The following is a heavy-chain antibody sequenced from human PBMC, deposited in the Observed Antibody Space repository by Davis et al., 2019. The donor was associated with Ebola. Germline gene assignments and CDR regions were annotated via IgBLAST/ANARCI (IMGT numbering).Heavy chain of an antibody. V-gene: IGHV3-21*01. CDR2: ISPSTTYT. CDR1: GFIFDTYT. Sequence: GESLKISCEASGFIFDTYTINWVRQAPGKGLEWVSSISPSTTYTEYADSVKGRFTTSRDNGLNSIYLQMNSLRADDTAIYYCARPPNYYDVWSGPYYMDVWGKGTAVTVSS. J-gene: IGHJ6*03. CDR3: ARPPNYYDVWSGPYYMDV. D-gene: IGHD3-3*01.